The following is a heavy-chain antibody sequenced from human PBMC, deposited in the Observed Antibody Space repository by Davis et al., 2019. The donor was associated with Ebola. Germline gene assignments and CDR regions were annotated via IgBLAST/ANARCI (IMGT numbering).Heavy chain of an antibody. CDR3: ASYYGSGNYYNMGPYFDY. CDR1: GGSISNGAYS. J-gene: IGHJ4*02. CDR2: IYQSGNT. D-gene: IGHD3-10*01. V-gene: IGHV4-30-2*01. Sequence: MPSETLSLTCTVSGGSISNGAYSWSWIRQPPGKGLEWIGYIYQSGNTYFNPSLKSRVSISLDKSSNQFSLTLTSVTAADTAVYFCASYYGSGNYYNMGPYFDYWGQGTLVTVSS.